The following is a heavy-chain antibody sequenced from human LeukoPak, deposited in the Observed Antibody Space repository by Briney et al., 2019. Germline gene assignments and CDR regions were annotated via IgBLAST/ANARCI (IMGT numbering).Heavy chain of an antibody. CDR2: SYYSGST. Sequence: PSETLSLTCTVSGGAFSSYNWSWIRQPPGKGLEWCGYSYYSGSTNYNPSLKKRVTISADTSKNPLSMKLSSVPAADTAVYYCARASEYYDYVWGSYRPYYFDYWGQGTLVTVSS. J-gene: IGHJ4*02. D-gene: IGHD3-16*02. CDR1: GGAFSSYN. V-gene: IGHV4-59*01. CDR3: ARASEYYDYVWGSYRPYYFDY.